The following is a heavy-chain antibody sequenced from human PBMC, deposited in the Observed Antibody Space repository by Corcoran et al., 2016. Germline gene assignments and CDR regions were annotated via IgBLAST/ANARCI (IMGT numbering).Heavy chain of an antibody. D-gene: IGHD3-16*01. J-gene: IGHJ4*02. Sequence: QLQLQESGPGLVKPSETLSLTCTVSGGSISSSSYYWGWIRRPPGKGLEWIGSLYYSGSTYYNPSLKSRVTISVDTSKNQFSLKLSSVTAADTAVYYFERELYHYGRAFDYWGQGTLVTVSS. CDR1: GGSISSSSYY. CDR3: ERELYHYGRAFDY. CDR2: LYYSGST. V-gene: IGHV4-39*07.